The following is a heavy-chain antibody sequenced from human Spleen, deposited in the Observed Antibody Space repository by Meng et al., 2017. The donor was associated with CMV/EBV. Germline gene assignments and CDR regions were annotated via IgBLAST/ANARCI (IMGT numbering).Heavy chain of an antibody. CDR1: GFIFSDYW. J-gene: IGHJ6*02. Sequence: GGSLRLSCAASGFIFSDYWMHWVRQTPGKGLVWVSHINGDGSATDYAGSVKGRFTISRDNAKNRLYLQMNGLRAEDTAVYYCGRALWDYYGLNVWGQGTTVTVSS. CDR3: GRALWDYYGLNV. CDR2: INGDGSAT. D-gene: IGHD2-21*01. V-gene: IGHV3-74*01.